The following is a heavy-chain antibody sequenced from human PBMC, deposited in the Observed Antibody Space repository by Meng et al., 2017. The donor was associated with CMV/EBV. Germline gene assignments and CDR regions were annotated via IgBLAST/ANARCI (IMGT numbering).Heavy chain of an antibody. Sequence: SETLSLTCTVSGGSISSYYWSWIRQPPGKGLEWIGYIYYSGSTNYNPSLKSRVTTSVDTSKNQFSLKLSSVTAADTAVYYCASLEYSNTDYYYYYGMDVWGQGTTVTVSS. D-gene: IGHD4-11*01. CDR2: IYYSGST. J-gene: IGHJ6*02. V-gene: IGHV4-59*01. CDR3: ASLEYSNTDYYYYYGMDV. CDR1: GGSISSYY.